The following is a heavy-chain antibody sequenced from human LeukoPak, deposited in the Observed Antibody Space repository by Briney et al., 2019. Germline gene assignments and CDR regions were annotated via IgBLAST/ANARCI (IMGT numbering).Heavy chain of an antibody. D-gene: IGHD3-3*01. CDR2: IIPAIGPP. V-gene: IGHV1-69*06. CDR3: ARDLGTIFGEVD. CDR1: GGTFSSYA. Sequence: SVKVSCKASGGTFSSYAISWVRQAPGQGLEWMGWIIPAIGPPNYSQKFQDRVTITADKSTNTVYMELSSLRSEDTAVYYCARDLGTIFGEVDWGQGTLVTVSS. J-gene: IGHJ4*02.